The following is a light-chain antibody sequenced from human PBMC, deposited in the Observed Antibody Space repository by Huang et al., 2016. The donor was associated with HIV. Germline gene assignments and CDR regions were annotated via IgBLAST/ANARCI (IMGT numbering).Light chain of an antibody. CDR2: DAS. CDR3: QQRKYWPPIT. Sequence: ETVLTQSPATLSLSPGERATLSCRASQCVNSYLAWYQQKPGQTPRLLIYDASNRATGIPARFSGSGSGTDFTLTISSLEPEDFAVYYCQQRKYWPPITFGQGTRLEIK. V-gene: IGKV3-11*01. J-gene: IGKJ5*01. CDR1: QCVNSY.